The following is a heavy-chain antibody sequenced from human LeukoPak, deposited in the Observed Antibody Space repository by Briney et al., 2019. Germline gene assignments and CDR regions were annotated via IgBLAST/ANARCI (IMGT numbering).Heavy chain of an antibody. Sequence: SETLSLTCTVSGGSISSYYWSWIRQPPGKGLEWIGYIYYSGSTSYNPSLKSRVTISVDTSKNQFSLKLSSVTAADTAVYYCARDSGTTGEVKFDPWGQGTLVTVSS. CDR2: IYYSGST. CDR3: ARDSGTTGEVKFDP. V-gene: IGHV4-59*01. J-gene: IGHJ5*02. CDR1: GGSISSYY. D-gene: IGHD3-10*01.